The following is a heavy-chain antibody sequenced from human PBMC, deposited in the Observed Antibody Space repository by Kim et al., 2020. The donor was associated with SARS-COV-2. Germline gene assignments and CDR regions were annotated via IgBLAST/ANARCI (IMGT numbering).Heavy chain of an antibody. V-gene: IGHV3-30*01. D-gene: IGHD2-2*01. J-gene: IGHJ3*02. CDR3: AREGWGYCSSTSCWKDAFDI. Sequence: RFTISRDNSKNTLYLQMNSLRAEDTAVYYCAREGWGYCSSTSCWKDAFDIWGQGTMVTVSS.